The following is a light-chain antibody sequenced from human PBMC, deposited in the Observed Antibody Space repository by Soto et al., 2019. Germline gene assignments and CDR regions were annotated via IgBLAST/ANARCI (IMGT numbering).Light chain of an antibody. Sequence: ETVLTQSPATLSLSPGERATLSCRASQSVSSYLAWYQQKPDQAPRLLIYDASNRATGIPARFSGSGSGTDFTLTISSLEPEDFAVYYCQQRSNWPPTFGPGTKVEIK. J-gene: IGKJ1*01. CDR1: QSVSSY. CDR2: DAS. CDR3: QQRSNWPPT. V-gene: IGKV3-11*01.